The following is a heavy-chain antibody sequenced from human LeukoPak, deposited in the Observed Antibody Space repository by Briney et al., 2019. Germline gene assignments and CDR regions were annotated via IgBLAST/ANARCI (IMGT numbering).Heavy chain of an antibody. Sequence: SVKVSCKASGFTFTSSAMLWVRQARGQRLEWIGWIVVGSGNTNYAQKFQERVTITRDMSTSTAYMELSSLRSEDTAVYYCAADSGRLLWFGENYYYYMDVWGKGTTVTVSS. J-gene: IGHJ6*03. V-gene: IGHV1-58*02. CDR2: IVVGSGNT. D-gene: IGHD3-10*01. CDR3: AADSGRLLWFGENYYYYMDV. CDR1: GFTFTSSA.